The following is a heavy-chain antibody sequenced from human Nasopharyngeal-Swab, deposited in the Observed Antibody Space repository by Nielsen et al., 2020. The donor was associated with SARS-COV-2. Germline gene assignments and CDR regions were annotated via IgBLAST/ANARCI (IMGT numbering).Heavy chain of an antibody. J-gene: IGHJ6*04. V-gene: IGHV3-48*02. CDR2: ISTSGNTV. CDR3: ARDRWSGGIVVVPAAKDV. D-gene: IGHD2-2*01. Sequence: VRQMPGKGLVWLSYISTSGNTVYYADSVKGRFTISRDNAENSLYLQMNSLRDEDTAVYYCARDRWSGGIVVVPAAKDVWGKGTTVTVSS.